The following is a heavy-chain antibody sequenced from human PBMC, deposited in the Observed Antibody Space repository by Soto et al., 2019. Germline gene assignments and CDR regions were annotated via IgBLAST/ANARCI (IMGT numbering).Heavy chain of an antibody. Sequence: VGSLRLSCAASGFTFSSDAMSWVRQAPGKGLEWVSAISGSGGSTYYADSGKGRVTISRDNSKNTLYLQMNSLRAEDTAVYYCAKSVFAVTPPEYFQHWGQGTLVPVSS. CDR1: GFTFSSDA. D-gene: IGHD3-3*01. V-gene: IGHV3-23*01. CDR2: ISGSGGST. CDR3: AKSVFAVTPPEYFQH. J-gene: IGHJ1*01.